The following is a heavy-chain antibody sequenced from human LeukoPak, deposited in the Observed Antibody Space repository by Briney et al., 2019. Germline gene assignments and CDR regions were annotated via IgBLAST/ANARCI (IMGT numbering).Heavy chain of an antibody. CDR3: ATDYPGGDYVSYY. Sequence: GGSLRLSCAASGFTFSSCGMHWARQAPGKGLEWVAYIREDESEKYYTDSVKGRFTISRDNAKNLLYLQMNSLRAEDTAVYYCATDYPGGDYVSYYWGQGALVTVSS. J-gene: IGHJ4*02. CDR1: GFTFSSCG. V-gene: IGHV3-30*02. CDR2: IREDESEK. D-gene: IGHD4-17*01.